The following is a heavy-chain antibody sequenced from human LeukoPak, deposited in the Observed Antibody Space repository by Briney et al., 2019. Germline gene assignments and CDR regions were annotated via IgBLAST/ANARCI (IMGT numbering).Heavy chain of an antibody. V-gene: IGHV3-7*01. CDR3: ARASGILYYYYYMDV. Sequence: GGSLRLSCAASGFTFSSYWMSWVRQAPGKGLGWVANIKQDGSEKYYVDSVKGRFTISRDNAKNSLYLQMNSLRAEDTAVYYCARASGILYYYYYMDVWGKGTTVTVSS. J-gene: IGHJ6*03. CDR1: GFTFSSYW. CDR2: IKQDGSEK. D-gene: IGHD3-3*01.